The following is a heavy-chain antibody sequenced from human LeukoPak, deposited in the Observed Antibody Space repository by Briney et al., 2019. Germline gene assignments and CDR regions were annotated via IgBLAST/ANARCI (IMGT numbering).Heavy chain of an antibody. CDR2: LYSGGTT. D-gene: IGHD6-19*01. Sequence: GGSLRLSCAASGITVSSNYMTWVRQAPGKGLEWVSVLYSGGTTYYADSMKGRFTIPRDNSKNTLYLQMDSLRVEDTAVYYCARDPPGIRVPGVWGQGTLVTVSS. CDR1: GITVSSNY. V-gene: IGHV3-53*01. CDR3: ARDPPGIRVPGV. J-gene: IGHJ4*02.